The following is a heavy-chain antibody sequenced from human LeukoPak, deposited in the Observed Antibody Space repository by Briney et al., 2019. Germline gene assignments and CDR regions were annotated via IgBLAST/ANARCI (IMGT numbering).Heavy chain of an antibody. CDR2: IYYTGNS. CDR3: ARGLHCSGGSCYTDYYYMDV. CDR1: GGSISSGTYY. D-gene: IGHD2-15*01. J-gene: IGHJ6*03. V-gene: IGHV4-61*10. Sequence: SETLSLTCTVSGGSISSGTYYWNWIRQPAGKGLEWIGRIYYTGNSGYNPSLKSRVTLSVDTSKNQFSVKLSSVTAADTAVYYCARGLHCSGGSCYTDYYYMDVWGKGTTVTISS.